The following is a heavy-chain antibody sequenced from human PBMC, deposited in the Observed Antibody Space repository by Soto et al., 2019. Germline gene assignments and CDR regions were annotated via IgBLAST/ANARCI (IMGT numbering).Heavy chain of an antibody. J-gene: IGHJ6*03. CDR2: IKQDGSEK. CDR1: GFTFSSYW. Sequence: GGSLRLSCAASGFTFSSYWMSWVRQAPGKGLEWVANIKQDGSEKYYVDSVKGRFTISRDNAKNSLYLQMNSLRAEATAVYYCARMYSLGYYYYYYMDVWGKGTTVTVSS. D-gene: IGHD6-13*01. V-gene: IGHV3-7*01. CDR3: ARMYSLGYYYYYYMDV.